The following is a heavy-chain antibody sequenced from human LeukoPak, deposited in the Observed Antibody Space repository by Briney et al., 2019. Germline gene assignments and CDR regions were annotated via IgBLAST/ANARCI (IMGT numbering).Heavy chain of an antibody. CDR3: ARGVDLVGELDY. V-gene: IGHV3-11*05. CDR1: GFTFSDYY. Sequence: PGGSLRLSCAASGFTFSDYYMNRIRQAPGKGLEWVSYISSSSSYTNYADSVKGRFTISRDNAKNSLYLQMNSLRAEDTAVYYCARGVDLVGELDYWGQGTLVTVSS. D-gene: IGHD1-26*01. CDR2: ISSSSSYT. J-gene: IGHJ4*02.